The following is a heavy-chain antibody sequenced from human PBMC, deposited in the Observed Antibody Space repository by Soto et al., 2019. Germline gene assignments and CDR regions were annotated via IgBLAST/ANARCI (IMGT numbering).Heavy chain of an antibody. V-gene: IGHV3-23*01. CDR3: AKDRERSPHDS. CDR1: GFTFSSYA. J-gene: IGHJ4*02. D-gene: IGHD1-1*01. CDR2: ISGSGGST. Sequence: GGSLRLSCAVSGFTFSSYAMSWVRQAPGKGLEWVSSISGSGGSTYYADSVKGRFTISRDHSKKTLYLQMNSLRAEDTAVYYCAKDRERSPHDSWGQGILVTVSS.